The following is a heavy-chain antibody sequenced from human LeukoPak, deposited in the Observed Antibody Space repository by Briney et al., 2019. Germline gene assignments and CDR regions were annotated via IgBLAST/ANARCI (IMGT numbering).Heavy chain of an antibody. CDR1: GGSISSYF. D-gene: IGHD3-3*01. CDR3: ASRSSIWSGYQDTLYYFDS. CDR2: IYYSGST. J-gene: IGHJ4*02. V-gene: IGHV4-59*01. Sequence: SETLSLTCTVSGGSISSYFWTWIRQPPGKGREWIGHIYYSGSTNYNPSLKSRVTISVDTSKNQFSLKLSSVTAADTAVYYCASRSSIWSGYQDTLYYFDSWGQGTLVTVSS.